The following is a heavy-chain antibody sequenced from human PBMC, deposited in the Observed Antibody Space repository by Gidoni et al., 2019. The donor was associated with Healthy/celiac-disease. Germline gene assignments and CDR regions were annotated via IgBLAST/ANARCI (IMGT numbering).Heavy chain of an antibody. Sequence: QVQLVQSGAEVKKPGSSVKVSCKASDGTFSSYAISWVRQAPGQGLEWMGGIIPIFGTANYEQKFQGRVTITADESTSTAYMELSSLRSEDTAVYYCAREDYYGSGKQNYWGQGTLVTVSS. D-gene: IGHD3-10*01. V-gene: IGHV1-69*01. CDR3: AREDYYGSGKQNY. J-gene: IGHJ4*02. CDR2: IIPIFGTA. CDR1: DGTFSSYA.